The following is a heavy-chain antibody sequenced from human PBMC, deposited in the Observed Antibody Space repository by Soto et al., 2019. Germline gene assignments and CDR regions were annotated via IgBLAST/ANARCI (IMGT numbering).Heavy chain of an antibody. V-gene: IGHV1-18*01. Sequence: ASVKGYFKASGYPFTSYGISLVRQAPGQGLEWMGWISAYNGNTNYAQKLQGRVTMTTDTSTSTAYMELRSLRSDDTAVYYCARRSLWHAFDIWGQGTMVTVSS. CDR2: ISAYNGNT. CDR3: ARRSLWHAFDI. CDR1: GYPFTSYG. J-gene: IGHJ3*02. D-gene: IGHD5-18*01.